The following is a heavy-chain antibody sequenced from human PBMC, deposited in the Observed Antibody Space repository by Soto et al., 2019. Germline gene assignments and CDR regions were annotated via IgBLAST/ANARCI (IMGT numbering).Heavy chain of an antibody. V-gene: IGHV3-23*01. Sequence: XGSLILSCSAAGFTFSSYAMSWVRQAPGKGLEWVSAISGSGGSTYYADSVKGRFTISRDNSKNTLYLQMNSLRAEDTAVYYCAKDLMQQWLGGAFDIWGQGAMVTVSS. D-gene: IGHD6-19*01. CDR3: AKDLMQQWLGGAFDI. CDR1: GFTFSSYA. J-gene: IGHJ3*02. CDR2: ISGSGGST.